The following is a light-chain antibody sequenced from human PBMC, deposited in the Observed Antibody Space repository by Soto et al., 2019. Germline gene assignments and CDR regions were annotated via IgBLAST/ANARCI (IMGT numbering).Light chain of an antibody. Sequence: QSARTQPASVSGPPGQSITISCTGTSSDVGGYNYVSWYQQHPGKAPKLMIYDVSNRPSGVSNRFSGSKSGNTASLTISGLQAEDEADYYCSSYTSSTVVFGGGTKLTVL. CDR3: SSYTSSTVV. V-gene: IGLV2-14*01. CDR2: DVS. CDR1: SSDVGGYNY. J-gene: IGLJ2*01.